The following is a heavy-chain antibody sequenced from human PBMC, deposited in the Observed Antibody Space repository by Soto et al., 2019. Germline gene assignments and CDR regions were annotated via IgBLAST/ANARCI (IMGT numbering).Heavy chain of an antibody. J-gene: IGHJ4*02. CDR3: AKDSPRYGYSSGWTFDY. CDR2: ISYDGSNK. Sequence: QVQLVESGGGVVQPGRSLRLSCAASGFTFSSYGMHWVRQAPGKGLEWVAVISYDGSNKYYADSVKGRFTISRDNSKNTLYLQMNSLRAEDTAVYYCAKDSPRYGYSSGWTFDYWGQGTLVTVSS. CDR1: GFTFSSYG. V-gene: IGHV3-30*18. D-gene: IGHD6-19*01.